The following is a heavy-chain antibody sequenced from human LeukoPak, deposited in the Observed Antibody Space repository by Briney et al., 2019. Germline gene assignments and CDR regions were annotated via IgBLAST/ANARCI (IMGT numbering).Heavy chain of an antibody. Sequence: GRSLRLSCAASGFTFSSYGMHWVRQAPGKGLEWVAVISYDGSNKYYAESVKARFTISRDDSKNTQYLQMNSLRAEDTAVYYCAKSRSDDNSGYFDYWGQGTLVTVSS. CDR2: ISYDGSNK. J-gene: IGHJ4*02. D-gene: IGHD3-22*01. CDR1: GFTFSSYG. CDR3: AKSRSDDNSGYFDY. V-gene: IGHV3-30*18.